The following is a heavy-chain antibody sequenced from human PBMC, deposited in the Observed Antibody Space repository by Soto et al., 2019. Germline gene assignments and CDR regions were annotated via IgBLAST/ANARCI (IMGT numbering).Heavy chain of an antibody. CDR2: IYYSGST. CDR1: VGSISSYY. V-gene: IGHV4-59*08. D-gene: IGHD1-1*01. CDR3: ARHGRWYDREI. Sequence: QVQLQESGPGLVKPSETLSLTCTVSVGSISSYYWSWIRQPPGKGLEWIGYIYYSGSTTYNPSLQSRVTIEVDTSRNQFSLKRSSVTAADTAVYYCARHGRWYDREIWGQGTMVTVSS. J-gene: IGHJ3*02.